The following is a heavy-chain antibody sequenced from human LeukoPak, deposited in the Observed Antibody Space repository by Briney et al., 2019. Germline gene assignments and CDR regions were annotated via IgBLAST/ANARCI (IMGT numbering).Heavy chain of an antibody. Sequence: PGRSLRLSCAASGFTFSSYGMHWVRQAPGKGLEWVAVISYDGSNKYYADSVRGRFTISRDNSKNTLYLQMNSLRAEDTAVYYCAKRGYCSGGSCHGGPFDYWGQGTLVTVSS. CDR3: AKRGYCSGGSCHGGPFDY. V-gene: IGHV3-30*18. J-gene: IGHJ4*02. CDR1: GFTFSSYG. CDR2: ISYDGSNK. D-gene: IGHD2-15*01.